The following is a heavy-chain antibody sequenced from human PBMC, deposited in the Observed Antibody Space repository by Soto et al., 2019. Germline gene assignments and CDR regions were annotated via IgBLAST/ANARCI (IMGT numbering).Heavy chain of an antibody. Sequence: EVQLVESGGGLVQPGGSLRLSCAASGFTFSSYWMSWVRQAPGKGLEWVANIKQDGSEKYYADSVKGRFTISRDNSKNTLYLQMNSLRAEDTAVYYCAKGLCSGGSCYYLGNRGIFDIWGQGTMVTVSS. CDR2: IKQDGSEK. J-gene: IGHJ3*02. CDR3: AKGLCSGGSCYYLGNRGIFDI. D-gene: IGHD2-15*01. CDR1: GFTFSSYW. V-gene: IGHV3-7*01.